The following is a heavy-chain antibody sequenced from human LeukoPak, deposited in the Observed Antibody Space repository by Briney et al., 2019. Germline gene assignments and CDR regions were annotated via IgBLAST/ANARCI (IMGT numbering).Heavy chain of an antibody. Sequence: GGSLRLSCAASGFTFDDYAMHWVRQAPGKGLEWVSGISWNSGSIGYADSVKGRFTISRDNAKNSLYLQMNSLRAEDTAVYYCARGDYDSSGYYYLRHDAFDIWGQGTMVTVSS. J-gene: IGHJ3*02. V-gene: IGHV3-9*01. D-gene: IGHD3-22*01. CDR3: ARGDYDSSGYYYLRHDAFDI. CDR2: ISWNSGSI. CDR1: GFTFDDYA.